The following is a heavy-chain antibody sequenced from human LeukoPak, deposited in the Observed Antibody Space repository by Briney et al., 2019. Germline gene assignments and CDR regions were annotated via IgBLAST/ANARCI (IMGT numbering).Heavy chain of an antibody. Sequence: GESLKISCKGSGYSFTSYWIGWVRQMPGKGLDWMGIIYPGDSDTRYSPSFQGQVTISADKSISTAYLQWSSLKASDTAMYYCARNIHCSSTSCPIDYWGQGTLVTVPS. J-gene: IGHJ4*02. CDR3: ARNIHCSSTSCPIDY. CDR1: GYSFTSYW. D-gene: IGHD2-2*01. CDR2: IYPGDSDT. V-gene: IGHV5-51*01.